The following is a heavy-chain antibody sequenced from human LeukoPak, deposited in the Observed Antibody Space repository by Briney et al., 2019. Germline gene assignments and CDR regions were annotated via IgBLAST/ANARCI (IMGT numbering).Heavy chain of an antibody. Sequence: SETLSLTCTVSGGSISGSSSYWAWIRQPPGKGLEWIGSIFYNGRTYYFPSLKSRVTISVDTSKNQFSLKLSFVTAADTAVYYCVRQYGSGSDFDYWGQGTLVTVSS. CDR3: VRQYGSGSDFDY. D-gene: IGHD3-10*01. CDR1: GGSISGSSSY. V-gene: IGHV4-39*01. CDR2: IFYNGRT. J-gene: IGHJ4*02.